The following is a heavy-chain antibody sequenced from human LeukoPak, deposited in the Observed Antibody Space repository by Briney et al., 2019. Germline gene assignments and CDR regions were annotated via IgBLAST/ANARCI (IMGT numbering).Heavy chain of an antibody. CDR2: IIPIFGTA. CDR3: ARASYYDFWSGYWSGFDH. V-gene: IGHV1-69*05. J-gene: IGHJ4*02. CDR1: GGTFSSYA. D-gene: IGHD3-3*01. Sequence: ASVKVSCKASGGTFSSYAISWVRQAPGQGLEWMGGIIPIFGTANYAQKFQGRVTITTDESTSTAYMELSSLRSEDTAVYYCARASYYDFWSGYWSGFDHWGQGTLVTVSS.